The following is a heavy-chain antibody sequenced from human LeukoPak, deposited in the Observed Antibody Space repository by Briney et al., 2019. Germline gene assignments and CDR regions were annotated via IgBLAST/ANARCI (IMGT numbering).Heavy chain of an antibody. Sequence: SGTLSLTCAVSGGSISTNNWWSWVRQPPGKGLEWIGEIYHSGSTYYNPSLKSRVTISVDRSKNQFSLKLSSVTAADTAVYYCARRRVGATTDDAFDIWGQGTMVTVSS. CDR2: IYHSGST. CDR1: GGSISTNNW. D-gene: IGHD1-26*01. CDR3: ARRRVGATTDDAFDI. J-gene: IGHJ3*02. V-gene: IGHV4-4*02.